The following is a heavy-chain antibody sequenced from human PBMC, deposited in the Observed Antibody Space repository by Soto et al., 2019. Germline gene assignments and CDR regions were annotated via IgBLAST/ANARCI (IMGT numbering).Heavy chain of an antibody. CDR1: GFTFTSYA. CDR3: VKEGYMRSDWYGQFDY. J-gene: IGHJ4*02. CDR2: ISSYGADT. V-gene: IGHV3-64D*06. Sequence: VGSLRLSCSASGFTFTSYAMHWVRQAPGKGLEFVSAISSYGADTYYAASVKGRFAISRDNPKNTLYLQMSSLRAEDTALYYCVKEGYMRSDWYGQFDYWGQGALVTVSS. D-gene: IGHD6-19*01.